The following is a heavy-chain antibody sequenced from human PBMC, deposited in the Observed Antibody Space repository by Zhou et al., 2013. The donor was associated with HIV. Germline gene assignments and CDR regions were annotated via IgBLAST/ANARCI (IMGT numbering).Heavy chain of an antibody. CDR1: GGSFRSYS. CDR2: INPILNTA. Sequence: QVQLVQSGAEVKKPGSSVKVSCKASGGSFRSYSISWVRQAPGQGLEWIGGINPILNTANYAQKFQGRVTITTDESTSTAYMELSSLRSEDTAVYYCACPYDFWSGDHGYYYYMDVWGKGTTVTVSS. D-gene: IGHD3-3*01. V-gene: IGHV1-69*05. CDR3: ACPYDFWSGDHGYYYYMDV. J-gene: IGHJ6*03.